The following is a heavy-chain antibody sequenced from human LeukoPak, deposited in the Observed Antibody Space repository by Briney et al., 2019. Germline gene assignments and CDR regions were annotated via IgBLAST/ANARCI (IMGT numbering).Heavy chain of an antibody. CDR2: IIPILGIA. D-gene: IGHD6-19*01. V-gene: IGHV1-69*04. J-gene: IGHJ4*02. CDR1: GGTFSSYA. CDR3: ASHDSSGWYYY. Sequence: SVKVSCKASGGTFSSYAISWVRQAPGQGLEWMGRIIPILGIANYAQKFQGRVTITADKSTSTAYMELSSLRSEDTAVYYCASHDSSGWYYYWGQGTLVTVSS.